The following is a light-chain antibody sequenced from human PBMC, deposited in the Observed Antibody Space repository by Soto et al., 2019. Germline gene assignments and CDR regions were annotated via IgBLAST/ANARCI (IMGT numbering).Light chain of an antibody. CDR3: QQLNSYPLT. CDR1: QSVSSSY. J-gene: IGKJ4*01. V-gene: IGKV3-20*01. CDR2: GAS. Sequence: EIVLTQSPGTLSLSPGERATLSCRASQSVSSSYLAWYQQKPGQAPRLLIYGASSRATGIPDRFSGSGSGTDFTLTISSLQPEDFATYYCQQLNSYPLTFGGGTKVDIK.